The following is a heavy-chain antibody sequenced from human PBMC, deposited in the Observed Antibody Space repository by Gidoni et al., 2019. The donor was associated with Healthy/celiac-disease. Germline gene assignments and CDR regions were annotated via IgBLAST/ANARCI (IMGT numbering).Heavy chain of an antibody. CDR3: ARNPGSWGGYESFWDV. CDR2: ISAYNGNT. V-gene: IGHV1-18*04. D-gene: IGHD3-16*01. J-gene: IGHJ6*02. Sequence: QVQLVQSGAEVKKPGASVKVSCTASGYTFTSYGIRWVRQAPGQGLGWMGWISAYNGNTNYAQKLQGRVTITTDTSTSTAYMELRGLRSDDTAVYYCARNPGSWGGYESFWDVWGQGTTVTVSS. CDR1: GYTFTSYG.